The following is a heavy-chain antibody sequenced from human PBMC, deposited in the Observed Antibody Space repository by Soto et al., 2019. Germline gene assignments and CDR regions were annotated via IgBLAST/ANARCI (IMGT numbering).Heavy chain of an antibody. Sequence: GASVKVSCKASGYTFTSYAMHWVRQAPGQRLEWMGWINAGNGNTKYSQKFQGRVTITRDTSASTAYMELNSLRDEDTAVYYCARDPGSSYGPPDYWGQGTLVTVSS. J-gene: IGHJ4*02. CDR3: ARDPGSSYGPPDY. CDR2: INAGNGNT. V-gene: IGHV1-3*01. D-gene: IGHD5-18*01. CDR1: GYTFTSYA.